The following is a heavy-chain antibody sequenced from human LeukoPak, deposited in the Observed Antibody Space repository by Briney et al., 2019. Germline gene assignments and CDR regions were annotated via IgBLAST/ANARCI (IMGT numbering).Heavy chain of an antibody. CDR1: GFTFSGSA. CDR2: IRSKANSYAT. V-gene: IGHV3-73*01. CDR3: ARQSAYYYYYMDV. Sequence: GGSLRLSCAASGFTFSGSAMHWVRQASGKGLEWVGRIRSKANSYATAYAASVKGRFTISRDDSKNTAYLQMNSLKTEDTAVYYCARQSAYYYYYMDVWGKGTTVTVSS. J-gene: IGHJ6*03.